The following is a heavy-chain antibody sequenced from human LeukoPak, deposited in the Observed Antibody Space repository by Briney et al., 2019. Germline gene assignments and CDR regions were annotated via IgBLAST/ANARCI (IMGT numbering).Heavy chain of an antibody. J-gene: IGHJ4*02. CDR1: GGTFSSYA. Sequence: ASVKVSCKASGGTFSSYAISWVRQAPGQGLEWMGGIIPIFGTANYAQKFQGRVTITADEYTSTAYMELSSLRSEDTAVYYCARAKAGRGFWSGYYQDYYFDYWGQGTLVTVSS. D-gene: IGHD3-3*01. CDR3: ARAKAGRGFWSGYYQDYYFDY. CDR2: IIPIFGTA. V-gene: IGHV1-69*13.